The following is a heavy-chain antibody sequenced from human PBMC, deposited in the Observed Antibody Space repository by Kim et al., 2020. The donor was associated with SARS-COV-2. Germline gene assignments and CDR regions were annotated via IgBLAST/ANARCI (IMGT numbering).Heavy chain of an antibody. V-gene: IGHV6-1*01. CDR2: N. Sequence: NEYAVSEKSRITINPDTSKSQVSLQLNSVTPEDTAVYYCARDGYNSGWNTWGQGTLVTVSS. CDR3: ARDGYNSGWNT. D-gene: IGHD5-12*01. J-gene: IGHJ5*02.